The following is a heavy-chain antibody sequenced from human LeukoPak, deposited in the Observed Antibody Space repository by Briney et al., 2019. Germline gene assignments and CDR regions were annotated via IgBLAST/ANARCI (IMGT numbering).Heavy chain of an antibody. CDR2: IRGSSSLL. J-gene: IGHJ4*02. CDR1: GFTFSTYS. CDR3: TTDRIAVAV. Sequence: GGSLRLSCAASGFTFSTYSMNWVRQAPGKGLEWVAYIRGSSSLLHYAESVKGRFAISRDNAKNSLYLQMNSLKTEDTAVYYCTTDRIAVAVGGQGTLVTVSS. D-gene: IGHD6-19*01. V-gene: IGHV3-48*01.